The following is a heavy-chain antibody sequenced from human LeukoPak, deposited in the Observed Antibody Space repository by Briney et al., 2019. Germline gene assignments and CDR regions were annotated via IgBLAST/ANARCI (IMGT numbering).Heavy chain of an antibody. Sequence: SETLSLTCTVSGGSISSYYWSWIRQPPGKGLEWIGYIYYSGSTNYNPSLTRRVTISVDTSKNQFSLKLSSVTAADTAVYYCARVYSGSYSPDYWGQGTLVTVSS. CDR2: IYYSGST. V-gene: IGHV4-59*01. J-gene: IGHJ4*02. CDR3: ARVYSGSYSPDY. D-gene: IGHD1-26*01. CDR1: GGSISSYY.